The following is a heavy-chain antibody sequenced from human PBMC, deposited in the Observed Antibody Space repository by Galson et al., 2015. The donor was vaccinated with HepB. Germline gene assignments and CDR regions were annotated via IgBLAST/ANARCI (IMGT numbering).Heavy chain of an antibody. D-gene: IGHD1-14*01. J-gene: IGHJ4*02. CDR1: GGSVSSGSYY. V-gene: IGHV4-61*01. Sequence: SETLSLTCTVSGGSVSSGSYYWSWIRQPPGKGLEWIGYIYYSGSTNYNPSLKSRVTISVDTSKNQFSLKLSSVTAADTAVYYCATYRSSIDYWGQGTLVTVSS. CDR2: IYYSGST. CDR3: ATYRSSIDY.